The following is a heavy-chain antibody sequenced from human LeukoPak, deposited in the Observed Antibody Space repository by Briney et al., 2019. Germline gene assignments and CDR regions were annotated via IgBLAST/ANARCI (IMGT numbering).Heavy chain of an antibody. D-gene: IGHD4-11*01. CDR2: IYYSGST. CDR3: ARDPYSNYYFDY. CDR1: GGSISSYY. J-gene: IGHJ4*02. V-gene: IGHV4-59*01. Sequence: SETLCLTCTVSGGSISSYYWSWIRQPPGKGLEWIGYIYYSGSTNYNPSLKSRGTISVDTSKNQFSLKLSSVTAADTAVYYCARDPYSNYYFDYWGQGTLVTVSS.